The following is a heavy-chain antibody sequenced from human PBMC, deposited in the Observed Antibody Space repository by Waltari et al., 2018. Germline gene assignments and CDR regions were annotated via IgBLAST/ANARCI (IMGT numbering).Heavy chain of an antibody. V-gene: IGHV3-48*01. CDR2: ISSSSSTI. J-gene: IGHJ4*02. Sequence: EVQLVESGGGLVQPGGSLRLSCAASGFTFSSYSMNWVRQAPGKGLEWVSYISSSSSTIYYADSVKGRFTISRDNAKNSLYLQMNSLRAEDTAVYYCARDEEGGSSSWLTEGNYFDYWGQGTLVTVSS. CDR1: GFTFSSYS. CDR3: ARDEEGGSSSWLTEGNYFDY. D-gene: IGHD6-13*01.